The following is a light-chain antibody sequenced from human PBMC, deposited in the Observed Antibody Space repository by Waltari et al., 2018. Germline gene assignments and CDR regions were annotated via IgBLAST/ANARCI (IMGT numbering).Light chain of an antibody. CDR2: GNN. J-gene: IGLJ2*01. CDR3: AAWDDSLNGPI. Sequence: QSVLTQPPSASGTPGQRVTISCSGSYSNIGSNTVNWYQHLPETAPKLLIYGNNQRPSGVPDRFSGSRSGTSASLAISGLQSEDEGDYYCAAWDDSLNGPIFGGGTKLTVL. CDR1: YSNIGSNT. V-gene: IGLV1-44*01.